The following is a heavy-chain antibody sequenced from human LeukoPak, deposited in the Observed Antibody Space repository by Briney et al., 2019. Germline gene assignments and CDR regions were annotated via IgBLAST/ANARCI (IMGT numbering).Heavy chain of an antibody. CDR3: AKMRGQYYHSYYMDA. V-gene: IGHV3-23*01. CDR1: GFIFSSYA. J-gene: IGHJ6*03. CDR2: GGSGGST. Sequence: QPGGSLRLSCAASGFIFSSYAMSWVRQAPGKGLEWVSYGGSGGSTYYADSVKGRFTVSRDNSKSTLYLQMNSLTAEDTAVYYCAKMRGQYYHSYYMDAWGKGTTVTVS.